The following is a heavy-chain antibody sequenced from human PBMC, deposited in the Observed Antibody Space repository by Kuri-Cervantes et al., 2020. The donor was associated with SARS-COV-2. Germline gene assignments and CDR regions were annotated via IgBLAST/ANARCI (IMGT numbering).Heavy chain of an antibody. Sequence: GESLKISCAASGFTFSSYWMSWVRQAPGKGLEWVANMKQDGSEKYYADSVKGRFTISRDNSKNTLYLQMNSLRAEDTAVYYCARAFREPELLWFGELSFSPNWFDPWGQGTLVIVSS. D-gene: IGHD3-10*01. CDR2: MKQDGSEK. V-gene: IGHV3-7*01. CDR1: GFTFSSYW. J-gene: IGHJ5*02. CDR3: ARAFREPELLWFGELSFSPNWFDP.